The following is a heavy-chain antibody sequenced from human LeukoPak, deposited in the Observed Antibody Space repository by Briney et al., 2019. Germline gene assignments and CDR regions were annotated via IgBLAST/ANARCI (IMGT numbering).Heavy chain of an antibody. V-gene: IGHV1-46*01. CDR1: GYTLTSYY. Sequence: ASVKVSCKASGYTLTSYYMHWVRQAPGQGLEWMGIINPSDGGTNYAQKFQGRVTMTRDTSTSTVYMELSSLRSEDTAVYYCASYGSGVQASFDYWGQRTLVTVSS. D-gene: IGHD3-10*01. CDR3: ASYGSGVQASFDY. J-gene: IGHJ4*02. CDR2: INPSDGGT.